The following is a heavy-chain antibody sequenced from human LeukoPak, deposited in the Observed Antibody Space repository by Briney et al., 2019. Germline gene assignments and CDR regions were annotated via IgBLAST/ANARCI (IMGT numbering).Heavy chain of an antibody. D-gene: IGHD6-13*01. Sequence: GESLKISCKVSGYSFTSYWIGWVRQMPGKGLEWMGIIYPGDSDTRYRPSFQGQVTISADKSISTAYLQWSSLKASDTAMYYCTRRGESSSWYYWGQGTLVTVSS. J-gene: IGHJ4*02. CDR3: TRRGESSSWYY. V-gene: IGHV5-51*01. CDR1: GYSFTSYW. CDR2: IYPGDSDT.